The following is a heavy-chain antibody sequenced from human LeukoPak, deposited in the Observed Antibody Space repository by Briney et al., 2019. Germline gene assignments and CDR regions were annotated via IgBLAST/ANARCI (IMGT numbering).Heavy chain of an antibody. J-gene: IGHJ6*02. CDR2: INPSSGST. CDR1: GYTFTSYY. CDR3: ARDLNGGGRNGGYYYGMDV. Sequence: ASVTVSCKASGYTFTSYYMHWVRQAPGQGLEGMGGINPSSGSTNYAQKFQGRVTMTRDTSTSTVYMELSSLTSEDTAVYYCARDLNGGGRNGGYYYGMDVWGQGTTVTVSS. V-gene: IGHV1-46*01. D-gene: IGHD2-15*01.